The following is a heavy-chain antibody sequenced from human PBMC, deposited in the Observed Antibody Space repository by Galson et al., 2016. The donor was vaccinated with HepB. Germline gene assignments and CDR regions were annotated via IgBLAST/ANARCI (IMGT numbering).Heavy chain of an antibody. Sequence: SETLSLTCTVSGGSISHNYWSWIRQPPGKALEWIGYVYYSGSTNYNPSLKSRVTILVDSSKNQFSLNLNSVTAADPAVYYCARGVTVRHVDSWGQGTLVTVSS. D-gene: IGHD1-20*01. CDR3: ARGVTVRHVDS. J-gene: IGHJ4*02. V-gene: IGHV4-59*01. CDR2: VYYSGST. CDR1: GGSISHNY.